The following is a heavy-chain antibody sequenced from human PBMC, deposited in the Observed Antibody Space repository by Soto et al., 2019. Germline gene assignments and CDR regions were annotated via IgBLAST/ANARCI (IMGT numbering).Heavy chain of an antibody. CDR1: GGSISSGGYY. CDR2: IYYSGST. D-gene: IGHD2-15*01. J-gene: IGHJ3*02. Sequence: QVQLQESGPGLVKPSQTLSLTCTVSGGSISSGGYYWSWIRQHPGKGLEWIGYIYYSGSTYYNPSLKSRVTIPVDTSKNQCSLKLSSVTAADTAVYYCAREVVAATEGYLQYAFDIWGQGTMVTVSS. V-gene: IGHV4-31*03. CDR3: AREVVAATEGYLQYAFDI.